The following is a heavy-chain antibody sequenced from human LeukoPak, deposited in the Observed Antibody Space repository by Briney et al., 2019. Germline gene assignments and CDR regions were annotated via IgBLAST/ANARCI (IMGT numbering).Heavy chain of an antibody. CDR1: GGSFSGYY. J-gene: IGHJ5*02. Sequence: SETLSFTCAVYGGSFSGYYWSWIRQPPGKGLEWIGEINHSGSTNYNPSLKSRVTISVDTSKNQFSLKLSSVTAADTAVYYCARYIAAHQNWFDPWGQGTLVTVSS. V-gene: IGHV4-34*01. CDR3: ARYIAAHQNWFDP. D-gene: IGHD6-6*01. CDR2: INHSGST.